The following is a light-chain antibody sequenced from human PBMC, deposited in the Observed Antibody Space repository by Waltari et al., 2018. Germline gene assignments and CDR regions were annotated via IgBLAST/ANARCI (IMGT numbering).Light chain of an antibody. CDR2: DAS. J-gene: IGKJ1*01. CDR3: QQYNSFWT. V-gene: IGKV1-5*01. Sequence: DIQMTQSPSTLSASVGDRVTITCRASQSINNWLAWFQQKPGKAPNLLIYDASSLESWIPSRFSGSGSATEFTLTISSLQPDDFATYYCQQYNSFWTFGQGTKVEIK. CDR1: QSINNW.